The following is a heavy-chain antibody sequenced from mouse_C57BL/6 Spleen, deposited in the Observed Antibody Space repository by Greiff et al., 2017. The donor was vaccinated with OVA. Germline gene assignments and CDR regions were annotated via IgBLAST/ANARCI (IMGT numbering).Heavy chain of an antibody. V-gene: IGHV5-9*01. J-gene: IGHJ1*03. CDR3: ASPPSYYYGSSYWYFDV. D-gene: IGHD1-1*01. Sequence: DVMLVESGGGLVKPGGSLKLSCAASGFTFSSYTMSWVRQTPEKRLEWVATISGGGGNTYYPDSVKGRFTISRDNAKNTLYLQMSSLRSEDTALYYCASPPSYYYGSSYWYFDVWGTGTTVTVSS. CDR2: ISGGGGNT. CDR1: GFTFSSYT.